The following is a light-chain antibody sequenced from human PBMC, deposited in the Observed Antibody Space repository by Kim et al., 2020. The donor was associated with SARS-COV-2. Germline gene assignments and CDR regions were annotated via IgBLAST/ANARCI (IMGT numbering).Light chain of an antibody. V-gene: IGKV3D-15*03. CDR3: QQYNNWPGT. Sequence: EIVMTQSPATLSVSPGERATLSCRASQSGSRNLAWYQQKPGQAPRLLIYGASIRATGIPARFSGSGSGTEFTLTISILQSEDFAVYYCQQYNNWPGTFGQGTKLEI. CDR2: GAS. CDR1: QSGSRN. J-gene: IGKJ2*01.